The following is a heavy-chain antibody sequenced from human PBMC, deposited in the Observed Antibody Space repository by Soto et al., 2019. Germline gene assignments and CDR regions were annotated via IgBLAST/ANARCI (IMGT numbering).Heavy chain of an antibody. CDR2: IYYSGKT. Sequence: SETLSLTCTISSGSISSSSYTWGWIRQPPGKGLEWIGSIYYSGKTYYNPSLKSRITVSVDTSKNQFSLNLSSVTAADTAVYYCARLQGYCIRSSCTGYYAMVVWGQGTTVTVSS. J-gene: IGHJ6*02. CDR3: ARLQGYCIRSSCTGYYAMVV. D-gene: IGHD2-2*01. CDR1: SGSISSSSYT. V-gene: IGHV4-39*01.